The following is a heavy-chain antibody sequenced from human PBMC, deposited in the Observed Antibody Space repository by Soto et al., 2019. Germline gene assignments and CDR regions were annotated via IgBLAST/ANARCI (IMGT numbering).Heavy chain of an antibody. CDR1: GYTFTSYD. D-gene: IGHD3-3*01. Sequence: ASVKVSCKASGYTFTSYDINWVRQATGQGLEWMGWMNPNSGNTGYAQKFQGRVTMTRNTSISTAYMELSSLRSEDTAVYYCARAGSREVLRFLEWLSTDRLLIDYWGQGTLVTVSS. J-gene: IGHJ4*02. CDR3: ARAGSREVLRFLEWLSTDRLLIDY. V-gene: IGHV1-8*01. CDR2: MNPNSGNT.